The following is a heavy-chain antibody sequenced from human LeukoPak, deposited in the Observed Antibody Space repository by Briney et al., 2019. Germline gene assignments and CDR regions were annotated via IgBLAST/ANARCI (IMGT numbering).Heavy chain of an antibody. J-gene: IGHJ4*02. CDR2: IYYSGGT. V-gene: IGHV4-59*08. Sequence: SETLSLTCTVSGGSISSYYWSWIRQPPGKGLEWIGYIYYSGGTNYNPSLKSRVSISVYTSKNQFSLKLSSVTAADTAVYYCASRAGGLRHNSRGAFNYWGQGTLVTVSS. CDR3: ASRAGGLRHNSRGAFNY. CDR1: GGSISSYY. D-gene: IGHD1-20*01.